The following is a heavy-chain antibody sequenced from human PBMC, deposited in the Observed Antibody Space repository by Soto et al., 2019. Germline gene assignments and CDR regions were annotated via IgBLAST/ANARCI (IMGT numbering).Heavy chain of an antibody. CDR2: IWNDGSNK. V-gene: IGHV3-33*01. J-gene: IGHJ4*02. CDR1: GFIFGRFG. D-gene: IGHD2-21*02. CDR3: ARDHESAFGDSVPAGFDY. Sequence: ESGGGVVQPGRSLKLSCAASGFIFGRFGMHWVRQPPGKGLEWVAVIWNDGSNKLYADSVQGRFTISRDNSKNTLYLEMDSLRAEDTAVYYCARDHESAFGDSVPAGFDYWVQGTLVTVSS.